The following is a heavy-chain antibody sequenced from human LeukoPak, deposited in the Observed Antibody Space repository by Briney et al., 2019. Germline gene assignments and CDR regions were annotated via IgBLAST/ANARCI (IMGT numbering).Heavy chain of an antibody. J-gene: IGHJ4*02. CDR2: ISAYNGNT. V-gene: IGHV1-18*01. Sequence: ASVKVSCKASGYTFTSFGISWVRQAPGQGLEWMGWISAYNGNTKSAQKFQGRVIMTTDTSTNTAYMELRSLRSDDTAVFYCVRALGVDTSMIFFDYWGQGTLVTVSS. CDR3: VRALGVDTSMIFFDY. D-gene: IGHD5-18*01. CDR1: GYTFTSFG.